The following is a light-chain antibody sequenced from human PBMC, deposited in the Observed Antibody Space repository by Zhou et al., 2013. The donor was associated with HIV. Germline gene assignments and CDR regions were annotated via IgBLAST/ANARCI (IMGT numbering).Light chain of an antibody. V-gene: IGKV1-5*03. CDR2: MAS. J-gene: IGKJ2*01. Sequence: DIQMTQSPSTLSASVGDRVTITCRASQSISTWLAWYQQKPGKVPKLLIYMASTLQNGVPSRFSGSGSGTEFTEFTLTISSLQPDDFATYYCQQYNTGPYTFGQGTKLDIQ. CDR3: QQYNTGPYT. CDR1: QSISTW.